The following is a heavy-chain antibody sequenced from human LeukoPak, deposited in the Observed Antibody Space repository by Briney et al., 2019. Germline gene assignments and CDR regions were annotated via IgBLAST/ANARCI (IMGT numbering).Heavy chain of an antibody. CDR3: AKDRFTTSTIWGSLDY. V-gene: IGHV3-23*01. CDR1: GFTFSIYS. Sequence: HSGGSLRLSCAASGFTFSIYSMTWVRQAPGEGLGWVSRLSSDGGDPYYADSVKGRFTISRDNSKNTLYLQMNSLRAEDTTVYYCAKDRFTTSTIWGSLDYWGQGTLVTVSS. D-gene: IGHD5-24*01. CDR2: LSSDGGDP. J-gene: IGHJ4*02.